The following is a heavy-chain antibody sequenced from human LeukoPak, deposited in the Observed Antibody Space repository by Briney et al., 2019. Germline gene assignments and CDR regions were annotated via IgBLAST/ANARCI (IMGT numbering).Heavy chain of an antibody. J-gene: IGHJ4*02. Sequence: SETLSLTCTVSGGSISYYYWSWIRQPAGKGLEWIGRIYTSGSTNYNPSLKSRVTMSVDTPKNQFSLTLSSVTAADTAVYYCARVARCTSCFDVDYWGQGTLVTVSS. CDR3: ARVARCTSCFDVDY. D-gene: IGHD2-2*01. CDR1: GGSISYYY. V-gene: IGHV4-4*07. CDR2: IYTSGST.